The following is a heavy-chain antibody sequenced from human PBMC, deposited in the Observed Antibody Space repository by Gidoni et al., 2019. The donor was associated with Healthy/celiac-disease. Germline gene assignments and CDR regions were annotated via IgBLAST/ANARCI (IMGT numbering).Heavy chain of an antibody. Sequence: QVPLVQSGAEVKKPGSSVTVSCKASGGTFSSYAISWVRQAPGQGLEWLGGIIPICGTANYAQKFQGRVTITADESTSTAYMELSSLRSEDTAVYYCAHQDCSSTSCYESYWGQGTLVTVSS. D-gene: IGHD2-2*01. CDR2: IIPICGTA. J-gene: IGHJ4*02. CDR1: GGTFSSYA. V-gene: IGHV1-69*01. CDR3: AHQDCSSTSCYESY.